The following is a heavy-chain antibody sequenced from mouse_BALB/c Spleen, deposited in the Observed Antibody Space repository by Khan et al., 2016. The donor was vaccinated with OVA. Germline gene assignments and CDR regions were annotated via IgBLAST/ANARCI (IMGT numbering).Heavy chain of an antibody. CDR2: IYPGSGST. J-gene: IGHJ2*01. CDR3: ARGGYWGLGYFDY. CDR1: GYNFTSYW. D-gene: IGHD3-1*01. Sequence: QVQLQQPGAELVKPGTSVKLSCKASGYNFTSYWINWVKLRPGQGLEWIGYIYPGSGSTNYNEKFKNKATLTVDTSSTTAYMQLSSLASEDSALYYCARGGYWGLGYFDYWGQGTTLTVSS. V-gene: IGHV1-55*01.